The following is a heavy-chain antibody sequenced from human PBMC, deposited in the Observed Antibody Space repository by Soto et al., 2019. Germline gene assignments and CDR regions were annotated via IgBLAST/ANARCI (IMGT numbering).Heavy chain of an antibody. CDR2: IIPGVGGA. CDR1: AGTVSSYA. D-gene: IGHD1-7*01. CDR3: GSWNYVPGTLYYYYGRDV. J-gene: IGHJ6*02. Sequence: GGSVKVSGKASAGTVSSYAISGVRQSPGQGLEWMGGIIPGVGGASYAQKVQGRVALTADESTSTAYMELSSLRAEDTAVYYCGSWNYVPGTLYYYYGRDVWGQGTTVTVSS. V-gene: IGHV1-69*01.